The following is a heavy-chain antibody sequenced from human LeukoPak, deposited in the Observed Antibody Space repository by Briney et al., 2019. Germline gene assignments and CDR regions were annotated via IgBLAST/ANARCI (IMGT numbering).Heavy chain of an antibody. CDR3: ARVRGLTGYYDWFDP. V-gene: IGHV4-34*01. Sequence: SETLSLTCAVYGGSFSCYYWSWLRLPPGKGLEWIGEINHSGSTNYNPSLKSRVTISVDTSKNQFSLKLSSVTAADTAVYYCARVRGLTGYYDWFDPWGHGALVTVSS. D-gene: IGHD3-9*01. CDR2: INHSGST. CDR1: GGSFSCYY. J-gene: IGHJ5*02.